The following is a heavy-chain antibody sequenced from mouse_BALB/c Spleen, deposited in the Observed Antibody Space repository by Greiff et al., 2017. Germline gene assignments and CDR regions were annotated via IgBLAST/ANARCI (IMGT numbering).Heavy chain of an antibody. D-gene: IGHD4-1*01. CDR1: GFSLSTSGMG. V-gene: IGHV8-12*01. CDR2: IYWDDDK. Sequence: QVTLKVSGPGILQPSQTLSLTCSFSGFSLSTSGMGVSWIRQPSGKGLEWLAHIYWDDDKRYNPSLKSRLTISKDTSSNQVFLKITSVDTADTATYYCARSELDYYAMDYWGQGTSVTVSS. CDR3: ARSELDYYAMDY. J-gene: IGHJ4*01.